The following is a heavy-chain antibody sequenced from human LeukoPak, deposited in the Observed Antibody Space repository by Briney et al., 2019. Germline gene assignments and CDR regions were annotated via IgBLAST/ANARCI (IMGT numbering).Heavy chain of an antibody. J-gene: IGHJ6*03. CDR1: GGSFSGGSFSGYY. Sequence: SETLSLTCDVYGGSFSGGSFSGYYWSWIRQPPGKGLEWIGEINHRGSTDYNPSLKSRVTMSVDTSKNQFSLKLSSVTAADTAVYYCARLRDGSSSKNYYYYMDVWGKGTTVTVSS. D-gene: IGHD6-6*01. CDR3: ARLRDGSSSKNYYYYMDV. CDR2: INHRGST. V-gene: IGHV4-34*01.